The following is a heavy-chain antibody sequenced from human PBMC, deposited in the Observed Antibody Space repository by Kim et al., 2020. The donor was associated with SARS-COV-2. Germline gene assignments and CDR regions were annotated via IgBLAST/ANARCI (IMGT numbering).Heavy chain of an antibody. D-gene: IGHD3-9*01. CDR2: IYYSGST. CDR1: GGSISSYY. Sequence: SETLSLTCTVSGGSISSYYWSWIRQPPGKGLEWIGYIYYSGSTNYNPSLKSRVTISVDTSKNQFSLKLSSVTAADTAVYYCARAPRGDFLTGSGNWFDPWGQGTLVTVSS. J-gene: IGHJ5*02. CDR3: ARAPRGDFLTGSGNWFDP. V-gene: IGHV4-59*01.